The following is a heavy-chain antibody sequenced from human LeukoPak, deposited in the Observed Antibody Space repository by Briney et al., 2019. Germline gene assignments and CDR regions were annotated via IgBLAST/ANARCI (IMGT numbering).Heavy chain of an antibody. CDR2: ISDSGAM. Sequence: GGSLRLSCAASGFTFSTYSMKWVRQAPGKGLEWVSYISDSGAMYYADSVRGRFTISRENARNSLFLQMNSLRAEDTAVYYCARDGGYRGYDADCWGQGTLVTVSS. CDR3: ARDGGYRGYDADC. V-gene: IGHV3-48*01. D-gene: IGHD5-12*01. J-gene: IGHJ4*02. CDR1: GFTFSTYS.